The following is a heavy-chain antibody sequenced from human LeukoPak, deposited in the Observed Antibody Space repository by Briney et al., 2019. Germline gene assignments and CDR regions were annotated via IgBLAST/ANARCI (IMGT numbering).Heavy chain of an antibody. CDR2: ISHDGDHK. J-gene: IGHJ4*02. CDR1: GFTFSSYG. CDR3: ARMRGRYCSSNGRYVEY. D-gene: IGHD2-2*01. Sequence: PGGSLRLSCAASGFTFSSYGMHWVRQAPGTGLEWVAVISHDGDHKHHADSVKGRFTISRDNSKNTLYLQMNSLRVEDTAVYYCARMRGRYCSSNGRYVEYWGQGALVTVSS. V-gene: IGHV3-30*19.